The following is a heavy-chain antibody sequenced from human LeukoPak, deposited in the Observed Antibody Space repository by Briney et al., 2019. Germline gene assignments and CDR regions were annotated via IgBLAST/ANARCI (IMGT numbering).Heavy chain of an antibody. CDR2: VYSSGTT. D-gene: IGHD2-2*01. CDR3: ARGGGYCSSSANCYRNWFYP. CDR1: GGSISGYY. V-gene: IGHV4-4*07. J-gene: IGHJ5*02. Sequence: PSETLSLTCTVSGGSISGYYWSWIRQAAGKGLEWIGRVYSSGTTNYNPSLKSRVTMSVDTSKNQFSLKLTSVTAADTAVYYCARGGGYCSSSANCYRNWFYPWGQGTLVTVSS.